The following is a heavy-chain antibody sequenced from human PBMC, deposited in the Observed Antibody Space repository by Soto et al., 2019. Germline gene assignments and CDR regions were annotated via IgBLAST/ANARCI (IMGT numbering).Heavy chain of an antibody. CDR1: GFTFSSYW. Sequence: RALRLSCAASGFTFSSYWMHWVRQAPGKGLVWVSRINSDGSSTSYADSVKGRFTISRDNSKNTLYLQMNSLRAEDTAVYYCAREPPGVTRPRYFDYWGQGTLVTVSS. V-gene: IGHV3-74*01. CDR3: AREPPGVTRPRYFDY. D-gene: IGHD3-10*01. CDR2: INSDGSST. J-gene: IGHJ4*02.